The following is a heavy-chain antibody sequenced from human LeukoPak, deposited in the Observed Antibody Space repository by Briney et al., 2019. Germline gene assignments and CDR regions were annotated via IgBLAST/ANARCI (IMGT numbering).Heavy chain of an antibody. CDR2: TYYRSTWYN. CDR3: ARRLTQYDCFDP. J-gene: IGHJ5*02. Sequence: SQTLSLTCAISGDSVSSNSVTWNWIRQSPSRALEWLGRTYYRSTWYNDYAVSVRGRITVNPDTSKNQFSLHLNSVTPEDTAVYYCARRLTQYDCFDPWGQGILVTVSS. CDR1: GDSVSSNSVT. D-gene: IGHD2-2*01. V-gene: IGHV6-1*01.